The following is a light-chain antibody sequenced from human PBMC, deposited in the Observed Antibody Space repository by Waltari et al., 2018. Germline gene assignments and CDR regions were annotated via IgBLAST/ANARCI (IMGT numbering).Light chain of an antibody. CDR2: DAS. CDR1: ESIKTK. Sequence: EVVMTQSPATLSVSPGERATLSCRASESIKTKLAWYQQKPGKAPRLLVYDASTRASGVPSRFSGSGSGTEFTLTISRLQSDDFVLYYCQQYNRWPPLTFGGGTKVEIK. CDR3: QQYNRWPPLT. J-gene: IGKJ4*01. V-gene: IGKV3D-15*01.